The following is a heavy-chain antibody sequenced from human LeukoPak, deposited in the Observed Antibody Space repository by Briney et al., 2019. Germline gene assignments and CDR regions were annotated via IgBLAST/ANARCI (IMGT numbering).Heavy chain of an antibody. V-gene: IGHV1-69*01. D-gene: IGHD5-24*01. Sequence: SVKVSCKASGGTFSSYAISWGRQAPGQGLEWMGGIIPIFGTANYAQKFQGRVTITADESTSTAYMELSSLRSEDTAVYYCATRDGYNRNFDYWGQGTLVTVSS. CDR2: IIPIFGTA. CDR3: ATRDGYNRNFDY. CDR1: GGTFSSYA. J-gene: IGHJ4*02.